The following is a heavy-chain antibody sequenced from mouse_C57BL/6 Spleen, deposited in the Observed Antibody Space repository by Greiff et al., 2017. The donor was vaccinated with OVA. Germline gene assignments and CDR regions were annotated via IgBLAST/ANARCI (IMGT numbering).Heavy chain of an antibody. CDR3: ARDYYSNEGYFDY. V-gene: IGHV3-6*01. D-gene: IGHD2-5*01. CDR2: ISYDGSN. CDR1: GYSITSGYY. Sequence: EVQVVESGPGLVKPSQSLSLTCSVTGYSITSGYYWNWIRQFPGNKLEWMGYISYDGSNNYNPSLKNRISITRDTSKNQFFLKLNSVTTEDTATYYCARDYYSNEGYFDYWGQGTTLTVSS. J-gene: IGHJ2*01.